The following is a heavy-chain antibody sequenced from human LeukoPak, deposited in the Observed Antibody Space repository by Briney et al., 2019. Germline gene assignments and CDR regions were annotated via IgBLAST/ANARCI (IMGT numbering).Heavy chain of an antibody. CDR1: DGAISSTSYY. V-gene: IGHV4-39*07. J-gene: IGHJ6*03. Sequence: SETLSLTCSVSDGAISSTSYYWGWVRQPPGKGLEWIGNFYYTGTTHYNPSLKSRVTISVDTSKNQFSLKMSSVTAADTAVYFCARGGPPGYYYDYYMDVWGKGTTVTISS. CDR2: FYYTGTT. CDR3: ARGGPPGYYYDYYMDV.